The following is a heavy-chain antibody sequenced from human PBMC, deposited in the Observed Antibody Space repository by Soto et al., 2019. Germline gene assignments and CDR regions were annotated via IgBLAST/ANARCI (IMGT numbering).Heavy chain of an antibody. Sequence: SQTLSLTCDISGDSVSSNSAAWNWIRQTPSRGLEWLGRTYYRSKWYSNYAISVKSRVTVNPDTFKNQFSLQLNSVTPEDTAVYYCARGSWDDVSGHYYMNVWGKGTTVTVSS. CDR1: GDSVSSNSAA. D-gene: IGHD1-1*01. CDR2: TYYRSKWYS. V-gene: IGHV6-1*01. CDR3: ARGSWDDVSGHYYMNV. J-gene: IGHJ6*03.